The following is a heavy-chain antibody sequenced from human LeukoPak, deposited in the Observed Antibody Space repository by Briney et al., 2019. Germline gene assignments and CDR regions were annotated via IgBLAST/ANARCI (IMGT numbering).Heavy chain of an antibody. Sequence: GGSPSLSCAASGFPFSSDAMSWVRQAPGKGLEWVSGISGSGGRTHYADSVKGRFTIFRDNSKNTLYLQMNSLRAEDTAVYYCAKDGVYGSGCCYYFDYWGQGTLVTVSS. J-gene: IGHJ4*02. V-gene: IGHV3-23*01. CDR3: AKDGVYGSGCCYYFDY. CDR2: ISGSGGRT. D-gene: IGHD3-10*01. CDR1: GFPFSSDA.